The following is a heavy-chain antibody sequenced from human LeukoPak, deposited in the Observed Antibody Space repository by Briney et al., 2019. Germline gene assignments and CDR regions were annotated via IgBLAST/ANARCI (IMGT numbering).Heavy chain of an antibody. J-gene: IGHJ5*02. CDR3: ARESGGFWSGYYRNWFDP. Sequence: SETLSLTCLVSAGFISSHYWSWIRQPPGRGLEWIGYIYYSGSTNYNPSLKSQVTISVDTSKNQFSLKLSSVTAADTAVYYCARESGGFWSGYYRNWFDPWGQGTLVTVSS. CDR2: IYYSGST. CDR1: AGFISSHY. D-gene: IGHD3-3*01. V-gene: IGHV4-59*11.